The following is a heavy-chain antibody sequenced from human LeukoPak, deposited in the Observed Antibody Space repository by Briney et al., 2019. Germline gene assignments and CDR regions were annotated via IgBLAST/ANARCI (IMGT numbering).Heavy chain of an antibody. D-gene: IGHD3-16*02. V-gene: IGHV4-34*01. J-gene: IGHJ3*01. CDR3: GRWPYDNYVWASYRPRNDAFDL. CDR2: INHSGST. Sequence: KPSETLSLTCAVYGGFFSGYYWSWIRQPPGKGLEWVGEINHSGSTNYNPFLKSRVTISVDTSKNQFSLKLSSVTAADTAVYYCGRWPYDNYVWASYRPRNDAFDLWGQGTMVTVSS. CDR1: GGFFSGYY.